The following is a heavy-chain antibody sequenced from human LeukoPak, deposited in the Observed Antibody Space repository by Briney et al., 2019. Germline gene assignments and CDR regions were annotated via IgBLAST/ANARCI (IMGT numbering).Heavy chain of an antibody. CDR2: ISSSSSTI. CDR1: GFTFSSYS. D-gene: IGHD3-9*01. J-gene: IGHJ4*02. CDR3: ARDLAYFDWLLPQMDY. V-gene: IGHV3-48*04. Sequence: PGGSLRLSCAASGFTFSSYSMNWVRQAPGKGLEWVSYISSSSSTIYYADSVKGRFTISRDNAKNSLFLQMNSLRAEDTAVYYCARDLAYFDWLLPQMDYWGQGTLVTVSS.